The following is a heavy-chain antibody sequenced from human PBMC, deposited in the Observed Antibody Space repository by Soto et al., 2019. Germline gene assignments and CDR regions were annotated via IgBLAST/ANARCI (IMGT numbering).Heavy chain of an antibody. Sequence: SETLSLTCAVYGGSFSGYYWSWIRQPPGKGLEWIGEINHSGSTNYNPSLKSRVTISVDTSKNQFSLKLSSVTAADTAVYYCARGEVAATSYYYYYYMDVWGKGTTVTVSS. D-gene: IGHD2-15*01. CDR2: INHSGST. V-gene: IGHV4-34*01. CDR1: GGSFSGYY. CDR3: ARGEVAATSYYYYYYMDV. J-gene: IGHJ6*03.